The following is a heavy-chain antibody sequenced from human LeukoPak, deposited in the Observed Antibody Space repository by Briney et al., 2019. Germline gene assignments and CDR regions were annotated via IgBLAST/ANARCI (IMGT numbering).Heavy chain of an antibody. Sequence: SETLSLTCAVYGGSFSGYYWSWIRQPPGKGLEWIGEINHSGSTNYNPSLKSRVTISVDTSKNQFSLKLSSVTAADTAVYYCARAIVVVNDPWGQGTLVTVSS. D-gene: IGHD3-22*01. J-gene: IGHJ5*02. CDR3: ARAIVVVNDP. CDR2: INHSGST. CDR1: GGSFSGYY. V-gene: IGHV4-34*01.